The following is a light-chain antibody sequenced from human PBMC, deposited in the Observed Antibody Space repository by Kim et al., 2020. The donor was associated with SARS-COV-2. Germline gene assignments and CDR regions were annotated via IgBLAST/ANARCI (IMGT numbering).Light chain of an antibody. CDR1: DIGYKS. V-gene: IGLV3-21*01. CDR2: DDT. Sequence: SYELSQPPSVSVAPGATARITCGGTDIGYKSVHWYQQRPGQAPVLVIYDDTDRPSGIPEKLSGSKSANMATLTISRVEAGDEADYYCQVWDTRSDHYVFGSGTKVTVL. CDR3: QVWDTRSDHYV. J-gene: IGLJ1*01.